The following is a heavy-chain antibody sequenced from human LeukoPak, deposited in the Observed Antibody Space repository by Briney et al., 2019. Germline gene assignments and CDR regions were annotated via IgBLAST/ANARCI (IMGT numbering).Heavy chain of an antibody. CDR3: AREWWLPGIIDY. Sequence: TSQTLSLTCTVSGGSISSGGYYWSWIRQPPGKGLEWIGYIYHSGSTYYNPSLKSRVTISVDRSKNQFSLKLSSVTAADTAVYYCAREWWLPGIIDYWGQGTLVTVSS. D-gene: IGHD2-15*01. CDR2: IYHSGST. J-gene: IGHJ4*02. CDR1: GGSISSGGYY. V-gene: IGHV4-30-2*01.